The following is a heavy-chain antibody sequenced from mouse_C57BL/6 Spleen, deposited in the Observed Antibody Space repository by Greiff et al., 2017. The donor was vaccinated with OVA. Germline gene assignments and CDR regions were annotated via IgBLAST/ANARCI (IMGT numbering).Heavy chain of an antibody. CDR3: ARLTGTWYFDV. D-gene: IGHD4-1*01. CDR1: GFTFSSYG. J-gene: IGHJ1*03. Sequence: DVQLVESGGDLVKPGGSLKLSCAASGFTFSSYGMSWVRQTPDKRLEWVATISSGGSYTYYPDSVKGRFTISRDNAKNTLYLQMSSLKSEDTAMYYCARLTGTWYFDVWGTGTTVTVSS. V-gene: IGHV5-6*01. CDR2: ISSGGSYT.